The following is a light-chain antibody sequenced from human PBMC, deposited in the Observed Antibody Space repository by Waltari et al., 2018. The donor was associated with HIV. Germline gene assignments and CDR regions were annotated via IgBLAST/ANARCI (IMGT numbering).Light chain of an antibody. CDR2: WAS. V-gene: IGKV4-1*01. CDR1: QSLLYTSNNKNC. J-gene: IGKJ2*01. Sequence: DLVMTQSPDSLALSLGERATINCKSSQSLLYTSNNKNCLAWYQQKPGQPPKLLIYWASTRESGVPDRFSGSESETDFTLTISGLQAEDVAVYYCQQFYSSPLTFGQGTSLEIK. CDR3: QQFYSSPLT.